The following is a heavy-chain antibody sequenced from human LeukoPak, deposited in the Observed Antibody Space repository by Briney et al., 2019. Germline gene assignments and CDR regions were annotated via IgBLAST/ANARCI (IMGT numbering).Heavy chain of an antibody. V-gene: IGHV1-2*02. J-gene: IGHJ3*02. CDR3: AHSRWELGAFDI. Sequence: ASVKVSCKASGYTFTGYYMHWVRQAPGQGLEWMGWINPNSGGTNYAQKFQGRVTMTRDTSISTAYMELSRLRSDDTAVYYCAHSRWELGAFDIWGQGTMVTVSS. CDR1: GYTFTGYY. D-gene: IGHD1-26*01. CDR2: INPNSGGT.